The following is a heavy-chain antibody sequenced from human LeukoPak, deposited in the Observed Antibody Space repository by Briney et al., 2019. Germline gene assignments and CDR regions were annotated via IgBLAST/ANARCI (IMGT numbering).Heavy chain of an antibody. CDR3: AREKPALTYYYDSSAYYYFDY. CDR2: ISSSSSYI. J-gene: IGHJ4*02. D-gene: IGHD3-22*01. Sequence: GGSLRLSCAASGFTFSSYSMNWVRQAPGKGLEWVSSISSSSSYIYYADSVKGRFTISRDNAKNSLYLQMNSLRAEDTAVYYCAREKPALTYYYDSSAYYYFDYWGQGTLVTVSS. CDR1: GFTFSSYS. V-gene: IGHV3-21*01.